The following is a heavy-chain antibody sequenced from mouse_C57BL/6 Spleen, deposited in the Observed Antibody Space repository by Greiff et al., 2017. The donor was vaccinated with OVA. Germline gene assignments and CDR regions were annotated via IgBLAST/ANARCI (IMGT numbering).Heavy chain of an antibody. D-gene: IGHD2-4*01. CDR2: LLPGSGST. CDR3: ARKAPIYYDGPGAMDY. J-gene: IGHJ4*01. V-gene: IGHV1-9*01. Sequence: VQLQQSGAELMKPGASVKLSCKATGYTFTGYWIEWVKQRPGHGLEWIGELLPGSGSTNYNEKFKGKATFTADTSSNTAYMQLSSLTTEDSAIYYCARKAPIYYDGPGAMDYWGQGTSVTVSS. CDR1: GYTFTGYW.